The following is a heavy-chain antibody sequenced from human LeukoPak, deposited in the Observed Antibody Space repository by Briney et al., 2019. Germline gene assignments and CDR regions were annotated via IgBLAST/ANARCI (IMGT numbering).Heavy chain of an antibody. CDR2: INPSGGTT. D-gene: IGHD6-19*01. V-gene: IGHV1-46*01. CDR1: GYTFTSYY. CDR3: ARVVADSSGWETLDY. Sequence: ASVKVSCKASGYTFTSYYMHWVRQAPGQGLEWMGIINPSGGTTSPAQKFQGGVTMTRETSTSTVYMELSSLRSEDTAVYYCARVVADSSGWETLDYWGQGTLVTVSS. J-gene: IGHJ4*02.